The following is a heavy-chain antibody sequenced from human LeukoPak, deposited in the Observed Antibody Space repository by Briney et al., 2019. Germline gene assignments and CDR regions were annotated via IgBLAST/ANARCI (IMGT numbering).Heavy chain of an antibody. CDR3: TRYCSSDICYRAFDY. Sequence: GGSLRLSCAASGFTFSSYSMNWVRQAPGKGLEWVSYISRSAIYYADSVKGRFTISRDNAKNSLYLQMNSLRAEDTAVCYCTRYCSSDICYRAFDYWGQGTLVTVSS. CDR2: ISRSAI. D-gene: IGHD2-2*02. J-gene: IGHJ4*02. CDR1: GFTFSSYS. V-gene: IGHV3-48*01.